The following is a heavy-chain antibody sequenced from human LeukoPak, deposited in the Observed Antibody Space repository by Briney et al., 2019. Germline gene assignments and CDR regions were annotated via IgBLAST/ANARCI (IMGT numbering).Heavy chain of an antibody. J-gene: IGHJ4*02. Sequence: GESLKISCKGSGYSFTRYWIGWVRQMPGKGLEWMGIIYPGDSDTRYSPSFQGQVTISADKSISTAYLQWSSLKASDTAMYYCARHQYSSSWHTNFDYWGQGTLVTVSS. CDR3: ARHQYSSSWHTNFDY. CDR2: IYPGDSDT. D-gene: IGHD6-13*01. V-gene: IGHV5-51*01. CDR1: GYSFTRYW.